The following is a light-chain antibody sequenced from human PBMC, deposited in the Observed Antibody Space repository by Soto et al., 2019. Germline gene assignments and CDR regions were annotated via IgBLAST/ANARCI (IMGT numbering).Light chain of an antibody. CDR2: KAP. J-gene: IGKJ2*02. Sequence: DIQMTQSPSTLSASVGDRVTITCRASQSISSWLAWYQQRPGKAPKVPIYKAPNLESGVPSSFSGSGSGTEFTLTNSSLQPDDFATYYCQQYNSYPCTFGQGTKLEIK. CDR1: QSISSW. V-gene: IGKV1-5*03. CDR3: QQYNSYPCT.